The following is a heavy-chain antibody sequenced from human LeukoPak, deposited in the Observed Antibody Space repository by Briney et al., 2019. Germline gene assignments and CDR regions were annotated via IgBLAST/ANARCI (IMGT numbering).Heavy chain of an antibody. Sequence: GGSLRLSCAASGFTFSSYAMSWVRQAPGKGLEWVSAISGSGGSTYYADSVKGRFTISRDNSKNTLYLQMNSLRAEDTAVYYCARDILTGTAGPLDYWGQGTLVTVSS. CDR1: GFTFSSYA. V-gene: IGHV3-23*01. CDR3: ARDILTGTAGPLDY. CDR2: ISGSGGST. J-gene: IGHJ4*02. D-gene: IGHD3-9*01.